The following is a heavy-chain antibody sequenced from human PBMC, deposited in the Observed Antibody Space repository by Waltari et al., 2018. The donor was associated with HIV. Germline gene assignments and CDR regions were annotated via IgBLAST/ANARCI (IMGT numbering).Heavy chain of an antibody. CDR1: GFTLSSYA. CDR3: AKLGRIAARHARFDY. J-gene: IGHJ4*02. V-gene: IGHV3-23*01. CDR2: ISGSGGST. Sequence: EVQLLESGGGLVQPGGSLRLSCAASGFTLSSYATCWVRQAPGKGLEWVSAISGSGGSTYYADSVKGRFTISRDNSKNTLYLQMNSLRAEDTAVYYCAKLGRIAARHARFDYWGQGTLVTVSS. D-gene: IGHD6-6*01.